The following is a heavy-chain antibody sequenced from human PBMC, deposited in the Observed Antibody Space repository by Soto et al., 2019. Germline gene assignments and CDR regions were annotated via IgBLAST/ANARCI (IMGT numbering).Heavy chain of an antibody. CDR1: GASVTDSNW. Sequence: QVQLQESGPGVVKPSGTLSLTCIVSGASVTDSNWWTWVRQPPGQGLEWIGEIFHTGGTNYSPSLNSRVTMSLDKSKNQLSLEVTSVTAADTAVYYCARDFASGGNFRMDVWGQGTTVIVSS. V-gene: IGHV4-4*02. D-gene: IGHD5-12*01. J-gene: IGHJ6*02. CDR2: IFHTGGT. CDR3: ARDFASGGNFRMDV.